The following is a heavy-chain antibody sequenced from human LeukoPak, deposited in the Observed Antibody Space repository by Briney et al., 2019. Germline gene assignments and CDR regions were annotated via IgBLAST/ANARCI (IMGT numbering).Heavy chain of an antibody. CDR3: AKDLLLMMTLGGVTDY. Sequence: LAGGSLRLSCAASGFTFSTYGMHWVRQTPGMGLEWVAFIQYDGSKKYYADSVKGRFTISRDNYRKTLYVQMNSLRTEDTAVYYCAKDLLLMMTLGGVTDYWGQGTLVTVSS. J-gene: IGHJ4*02. V-gene: IGHV3-30*02. D-gene: IGHD3-16*01. CDR1: GFTFSTYG. CDR2: IQYDGSKK.